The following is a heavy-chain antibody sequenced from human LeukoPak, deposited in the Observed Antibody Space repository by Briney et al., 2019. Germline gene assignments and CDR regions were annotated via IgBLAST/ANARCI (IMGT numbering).Heavy chain of an antibody. CDR1: GFTFSSYE. Sequence: GGSLRLSCVASGFTFSSYEMNWVRQAPGKGLEWVSYISSSGSSKDSADSVKGRFTISRDNAKNSLYLQMNSLRAEDTAVYYCARVWYGGNILKWYFDLWGRGTLVTVSS. D-gene: IGHD4-23*01. V-gene: IGHV3-48*03. J-gene: IGHJ2*01. CDR3: ARVWYGGNILKWYFDL. CDR2: ISSSGSSK.